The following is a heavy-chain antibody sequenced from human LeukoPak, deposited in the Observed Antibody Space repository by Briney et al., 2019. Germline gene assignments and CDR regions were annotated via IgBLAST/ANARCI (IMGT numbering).Heavy chain of an antibody. D-gene: IGHD6-13*01. Sequence: PGGSLRLSCAASGFTFSSYGMHWVRQAPGKGLEWVAVISYDGSNKYYADSVKGRFTISRDNAKNSLYLQMNSLRAEDTAVYYCAREGSSSPDAFDIWGQGTMVTVSS. CDR2: ISYDGSNK. V-gene: IGHV3-30*03. CDR1: GFTFSSYG. CDR3: AREGSSSPDAFDI. J-gene: IGHJ3*02.